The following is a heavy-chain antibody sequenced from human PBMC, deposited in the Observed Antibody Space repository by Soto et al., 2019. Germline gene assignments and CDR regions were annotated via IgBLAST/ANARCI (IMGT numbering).Heavy chain of an antibody. J-gene: IGHJ4*02. V-gene: IGHV1-46*01. D-gene: IGHD1-26*01. CDR2: INPSGGGT. CDR3: ARGPSGNFDY. Sequence: QVKLVQSGAEVKKPGASLKISCKASGYTFTSYYMHWVRQAPGHGLEWMGIINPSGGGTSYARKFQGRVTVTRGTSTSIVYMELSSLRSEDTAVYYCARGPSGNFDYWGQGTLVTFSS. CDR1: GYTFTSYY.